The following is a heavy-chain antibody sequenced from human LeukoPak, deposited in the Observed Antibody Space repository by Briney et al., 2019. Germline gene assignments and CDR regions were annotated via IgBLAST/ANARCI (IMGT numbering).Heavy chain of an antibody. J-gene: IGHJ5*02. CDR2: INPNSGGT. Sequence: ASVKVSCKASGYTFTGYYMHWMRQAPGQGLEWMGRINPNSGGTNYAQKFQGRVTMTRDTSISTAYMELSRLRSDDTAVYYCARGLGWYVYWFDPWGQGTLVTVSS. CDR1: GYTFTGYY. V-gene: IGHV1-2*06. D-gene: IGHD6-19*01. CDR3: ARGLGWYVYWFDP.